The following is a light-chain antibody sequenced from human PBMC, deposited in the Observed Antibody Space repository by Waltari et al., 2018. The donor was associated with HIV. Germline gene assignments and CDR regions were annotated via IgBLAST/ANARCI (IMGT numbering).Light chain of an antibody. V-gene: IGLV3-1*01. Sequence: SFELTQPPSVSVSPGQTARITCAGATLGGNYVSWSQHRPGQSPVLIIYQDTKRPSGIPVRFSGSNSANTVTLTIGGTQALDEADYYCQAWDSFTGLFGGGTKLTVL. J-gene: IGLJ2*01. CDR1: TLGGNY. CDR2: QDT. CDR3: QAWDSFTGL.